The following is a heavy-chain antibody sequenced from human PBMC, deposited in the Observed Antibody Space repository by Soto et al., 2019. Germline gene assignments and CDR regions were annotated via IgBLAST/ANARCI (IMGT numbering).Heavy chain of an antibody. CDR1: GGSISSYY. CDR2: IYDSGST. J-gene: IGHJ4*02. Sequence: SETLSLTCTVSGGSISSYYWSWIRQPPGKGLEWIGYIYDSGSTNYNPSLKSRVTISVDTSKHQFSLQLTSVTAADTAVYYCPPPPPYWRKGTLVPVSP. CDR3: PPPPPY. V-gene: IGHV4-59*01.